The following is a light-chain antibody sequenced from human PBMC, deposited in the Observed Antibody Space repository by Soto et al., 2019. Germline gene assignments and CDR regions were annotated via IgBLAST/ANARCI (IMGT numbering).Light chain of an antibody. V-gene: IGKV3-15*01. CDR3: QQYNTWPPT. Sequence: ELVMTQSPATLSVSPGEGATLSCRASQSVGRDLAWYQQKPGQAPRLLIYGASTRATGIPARFTGSGSGTEFTLAINSLQSEGFAVYWCQQYNTWPPTFGPGTTVDIK. J-gene: IGKJ3*01. CDR2: GAS. CDR1: QSVGRD.